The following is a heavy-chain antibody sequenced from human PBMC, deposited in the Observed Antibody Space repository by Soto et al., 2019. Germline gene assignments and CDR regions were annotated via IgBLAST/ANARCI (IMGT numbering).Heavy chain of an antibody. CDR3: ARDRSSGWLDQ. J-gene: IGHJ4*02. CDR1: GYTFSSYT. Sequence: QVQLVQSGAEVKKPGASVKISCKASGYTFSSYTIHWVRQAPGQRLEWLGWINAGLGNTKYLQKFQGRVTIIRNTSASTAYMELSSLRSEDTAVYYCARDRSSGWLDQWGQGTLVTVSS. D-gene: IGHD6-19*01. V-gene: IGHV1-3*01. CDR2: INAGLGNT.